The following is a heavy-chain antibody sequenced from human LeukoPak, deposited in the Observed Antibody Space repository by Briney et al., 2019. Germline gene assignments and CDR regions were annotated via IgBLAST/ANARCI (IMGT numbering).Heavy chain of an antibody. Sequence: GGSLRLSCAGSGFTFSRYGIHWVRQAPGKGLQWVAAIRYDGTEQSYADSVKGRFTISRDNSKNTVYLQMNSLRAEDTATYYCARDVWLGQNRFFDYWGQGTLVTVSS. J-gene: IGHJ4*02. V-gene: IGHV3-33*01. D-gene: IGHD3-10*01. CDR3: ARDVWLGQNRFFDY. CDR1: GFTFSRYG. CDR2: IRYDGTEQ.